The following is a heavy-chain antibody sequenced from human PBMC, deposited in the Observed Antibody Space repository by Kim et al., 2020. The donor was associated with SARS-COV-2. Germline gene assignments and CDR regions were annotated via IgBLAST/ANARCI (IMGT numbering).Heavy chain of an antibody. Sequence: YSPSFQGHVTISADKSISTAYLQWSSLKASDTAMYYCARLLTMVRGEEDYWGQGTLVTVSS. D-gene: IGHD3-10*01. CDR3: ARLLTMVRGEEDY. J-gene: IGHJ4*02. V-gene: IGHV5-10-1*01.